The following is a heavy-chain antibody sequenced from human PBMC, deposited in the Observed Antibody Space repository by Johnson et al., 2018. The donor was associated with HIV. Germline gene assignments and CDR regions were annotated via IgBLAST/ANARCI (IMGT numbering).Heavy chain of an antibody. D-gene: IGHD1-7*01. CDR2: INWNGART. V-gene: IGHV3-20*04. CDR1: GFTFDDYA. J-gene: IGHJ3*02. Sequence: VQVVESGGGVVQPGRSLRLSCAASGFTFDDYAMSWVRQAPGKGLEWVSGINWNGARTGYADSVKGRFTISRDNAKNDLYLHMNSLRAEDTALYYCAREPELELQFSHAFDIWGQGTMVTVSS. CDR3: AREPELELQFSHAFDI.